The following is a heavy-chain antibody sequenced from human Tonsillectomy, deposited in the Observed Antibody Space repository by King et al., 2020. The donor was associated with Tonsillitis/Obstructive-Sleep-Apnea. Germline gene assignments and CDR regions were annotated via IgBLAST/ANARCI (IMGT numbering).Heavy chain of an antibody. Sequence: VQLPQWGAGLLKPSETLSLTCAVYGGSFSGYYWSWIRQPPGKGLEWIGEISHSGSTNYNPSHKSRVTISVDTSRNQFSLRLTSITAADTAVYYCAKGWLAHDAFDIWGQGTMVTVSS. CDR3: AKGWLAHDAFDI. J-gene: IGHJ3*02. D-gene: IGHD5-12*01. CDR1: GGSFSGYY. CDR2: ISHSGST. V-gene: IGHV4-34*01.